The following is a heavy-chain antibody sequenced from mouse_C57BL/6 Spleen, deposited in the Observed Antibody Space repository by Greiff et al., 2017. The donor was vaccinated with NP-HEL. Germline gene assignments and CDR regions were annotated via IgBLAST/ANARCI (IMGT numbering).Heavy chain of an antibody. J-gene: IGHJ4*01. D-gene: IGHD1-1*01. V-gene: IGHV1-64*01. CDR1: GYTFTSYW. CDR3: ARSYFYGSSLYYYAMDD. CDR2: IHPNSGST. Sequence: QVQLQQPGAELVKPGASVKLSCKASGYTFTSYWMHWVKQRPGQGLEWIGMIHPNSGSTNYNEKFKSKATLTVDKSSSTAYMQLSSLTADDSAVYYCARSYFYGSSLYYYAMDDWGQGTSFTVSS.